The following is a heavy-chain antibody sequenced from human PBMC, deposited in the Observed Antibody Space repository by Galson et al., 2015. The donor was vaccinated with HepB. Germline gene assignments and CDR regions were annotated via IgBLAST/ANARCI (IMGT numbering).Heavy chain of an antibody. J-gene: IGHJ4*02. CDR1: GFTFSSYA. Sequence: SLRLSCAASGFTFSSYAMSWVRQAPGKGLEWVSAISGSGGSTYYADSVKGRFTISRDNSKNTLDLQMNSLRDEDTAVYYCAKDDVDYDFWCGYSYWGQVTLVTVCS. V-gene: IGHV3-23*01. CDR2: ISGSGGST. D-gene: IGHD3-3*01. CDR3: AKDDVDYDFWCGYSY.